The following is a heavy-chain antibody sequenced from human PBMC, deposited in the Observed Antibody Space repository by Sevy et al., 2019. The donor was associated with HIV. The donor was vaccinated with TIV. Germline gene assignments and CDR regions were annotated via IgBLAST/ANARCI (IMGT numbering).Heavy chain of an antibody. J-gene: IGHJ6*02. V-gene: IGHV4-4*07. CDR3: ARDAPYIAVAGLYYYYGMDV. Sequence: SETLSLTCTVSGGSISSYYWSWIRQPAGKGLEWIGRIYTSGSTNYNPSLKSRVTMSVDTSKNQFSLKLSSVTAADTAVYYGARDAPYIAVAGLYYYYGMDVWGQGTTVTVSS. D-gene: IGHD6-19*01. CDR2: IYTSGST. CDR1: GGSISSYY.